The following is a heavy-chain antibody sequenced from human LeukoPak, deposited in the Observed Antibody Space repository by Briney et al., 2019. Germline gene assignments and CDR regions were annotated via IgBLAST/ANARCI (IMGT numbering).Heavy chain of an antibody. V-gene: IGHV4-30-2*01. Sequence: PSETLSLTCVVSGGSISSDGYSWSWIRQPPGKGLEWIGYIYHSGSTYYNPSLKSRVTISVDRSKNQFSLKLSSVTAADTAVYYCARAEMATITGDCWGQGTLITVSS. CDR2: IYHSGST. CDR3: ARAEMATITGDC. J-gene: IGHJ4*02. CDR1: GGSISSDGYS. D-gene: IGHD5-24*01.